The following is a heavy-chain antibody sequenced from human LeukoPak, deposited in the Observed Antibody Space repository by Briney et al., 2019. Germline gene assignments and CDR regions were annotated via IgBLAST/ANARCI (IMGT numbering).Heavy chain of an antibody. V-gene: IGHV6-1*01. CDR2: AYYRSKWYI. J-gene: IGHJ4*02. CDR1: GDSVSSKSAA. CDR3: ARALARTPGRPDPFDY. Sequence: SQTLSLTFAISGDSVSSKSAAWNWIRQSPSRGLEWLGRAYYRSKWYIDYAVSVRSRMTINPDTSKSQISLRLNSVTPEDTAVYYCARALARTPGRPDPFDYWGQGTLVTVSS. D-gene: IGHD1-14*01.